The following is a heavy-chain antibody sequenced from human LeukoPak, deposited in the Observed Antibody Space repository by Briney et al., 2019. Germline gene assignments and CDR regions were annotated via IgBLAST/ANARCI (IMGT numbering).Heavy chain of an antibody. V-gene: IGHV3-7*01. CDR3: ARERNTGY. Sequence: GGSLTLSCAASGFSLSSYWMSWLRQAPGKGLERVANINQEGSEKFYVDSVKGRFTISRDNAKNSLYLQMNSLRVEDTAMYYCARERNTGYWGQGTLVTVSS. CDR2: INQEGSEK. J-gene: IGHJ4*02. CDR1: GFSLSSYW. D-gene: IGHD1-1*01.